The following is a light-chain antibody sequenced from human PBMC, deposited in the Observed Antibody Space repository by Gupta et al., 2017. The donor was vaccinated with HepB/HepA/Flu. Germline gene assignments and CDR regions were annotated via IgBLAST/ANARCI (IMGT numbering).Light chain of an antibody. CDR2: ANN. CDR1: SSNIGAAYD. Sequence: QSVLTQPPSVSGAPGQRVNLSCTGSSSNIGAAYDVHWYHQVPGTAPKLLIYANNNRPSGVSDRFSGSKSGTSASLAITCLQAEDEAVYYCQSYDTSLTSWVFGGGTKLTVL. V-gene: IGLV1-40*01. J-gene: IGLJ3*02. CDR3: QSYDTSLTSWV.